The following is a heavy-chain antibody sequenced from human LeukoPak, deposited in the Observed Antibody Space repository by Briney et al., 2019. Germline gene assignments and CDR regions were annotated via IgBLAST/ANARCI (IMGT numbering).Heavy chain of an antibody. V-gene: IGHV4-39*07. CDR3: ARGSLRSGSKSKFDY. CDR2: IYYSGST. CDR1: GGSISSSSYY. J-gene: IGHJ4*02. D-gene: IGHD3-22*01. Sequence: SETLSLTCTVSGGSISSSSYYWGWIRQPPGKGLEWIGSIYYSGSTNYNPSLKSRVTISVDTSKNQFSLKLSSVTAADTAVYYCARGSLRSGSKSKFDYWGQGTLVTVSS.